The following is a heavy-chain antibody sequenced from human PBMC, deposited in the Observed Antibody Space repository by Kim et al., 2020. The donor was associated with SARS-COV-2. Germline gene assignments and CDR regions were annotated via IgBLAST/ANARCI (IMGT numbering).Heavy chain of an antibody. CDR1: GYTFTSHY. J-gene: IGHJ6*02. Sequence: ASVKVSCKASGYTFTSHYMYWVRQAPGQGLEWMGRIDPSGGSTSYAQKFQGRVTMSSDTSTSTVYMELISLRPEDTAVYYCARRLLLGYYYYVMDVWGQGTTVTVSS. CDR3: ARRLLLGYYYYVMDV. V-gene: IGHV1-46*03. CDR2: IDPSGGST. D-gene: IGHD1-26*01.